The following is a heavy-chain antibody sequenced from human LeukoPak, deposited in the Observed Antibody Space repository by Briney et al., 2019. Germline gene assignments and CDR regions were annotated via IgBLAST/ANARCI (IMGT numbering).Heavy chain of an antibody. CDR3: ARDGSNWSNDYYHGVDV. CDR2: VYYSGSA. Sequence: NPSETLSLTCTVSGGSISSSSYYWGWIRQPPGKGLEWLGYVYYSGSATYNPSLKSRVTISVDTSKNQFSLRLSSVTAADTAVYYCARDGSNWSNDYYHGVDVWGQGTTVTVSS. J-gene: IGHJ6*02. CDR1: GGSISSSSYY. V-gene: IGHV4-61*01. D-gene: IGHD4-11*01.